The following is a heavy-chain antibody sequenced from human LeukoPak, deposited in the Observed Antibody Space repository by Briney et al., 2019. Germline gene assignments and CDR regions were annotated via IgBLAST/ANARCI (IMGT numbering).Heavy chain of an antibody. D-gene: IGHD6-19*01. CDR1: GGTFSSYA. CDR2: IIPTFGTA. Sequence: SVKVSCKASGGTFSSYAISWVRQAPGQGLEWMGGIIPTFGTANYAQKFQGRVTITTDESTSTAYMELSSLRSEDTAVYYCARVRRSSGPLDYWGQGTLVTVSS. V-gene: IGHV1-69*05. CDR3: ARVRRSSGPLDY. J-gene: IGHJ4*02.